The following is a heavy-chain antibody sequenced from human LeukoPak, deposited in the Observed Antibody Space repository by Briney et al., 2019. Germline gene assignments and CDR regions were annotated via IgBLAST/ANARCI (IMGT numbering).Heavy chain of an antibody. V-gene: IGHV3-53*01. J-gene: IGHJ3*02. CDR2: IYSGGST. CDR3: THISRSSTTLRAFDI. CDR1: GFTVSSNY. D-gene: IGHD2-2*01. Sequence: GGSLRLSCAASGFTVSSNYMSWVRQAPGKGLEWVSVIYSGGSTYYADSVKGRFTISRDNSKNTLYLQMNSLRAEDTAVYYCTHISRSSTTLRAFDIWGQGTMVTVSS.